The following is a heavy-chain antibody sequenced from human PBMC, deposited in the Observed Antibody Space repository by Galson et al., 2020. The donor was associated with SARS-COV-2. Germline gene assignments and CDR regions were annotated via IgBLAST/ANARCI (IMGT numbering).Heavy chain of an antibody. D-gene: IGHD3-9*01. CDR1: GGSISSGSYY. V-gene: IGHV4-61*02. J-gene: IGHJ6*02. CDR2: IYTSGST. CDR3: ARGFYLRYFEGMDV. Sequence: SETLSLTCTVSGGSISSGSYYWSWIRQPAGKGLEWIGRIYTSGSTNYNPSLKSRVTISVDTSKNQFSLKLSSVTAADTAVYYCARGFYLRYFEGMDVWGQGTTVTVSS.